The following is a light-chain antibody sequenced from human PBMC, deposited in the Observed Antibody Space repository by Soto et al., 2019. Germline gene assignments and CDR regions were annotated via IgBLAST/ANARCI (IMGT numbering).Light chain of an antibody. CDR2: AAS. Sequence: DIQMTQSPSSLSASVGDRVTITCRASQGITNYLAWYQQKPGQVPRLLIYAASTLQSGVPSRFSGSGSGTDFTLTISSLQPEDVASYYCQQYNGAPQTFGQGTRLEIK. J-gene: IGKJ5*01. CDR1: QGITNY. CDR3: QQYNGAPQT. V-gene: IGKV1-27*01.